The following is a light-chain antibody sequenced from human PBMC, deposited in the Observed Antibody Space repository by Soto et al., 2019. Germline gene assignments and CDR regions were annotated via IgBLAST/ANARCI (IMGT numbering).Light chain of an antibody. CDR1: SSDVGAYNY. J-gene: IGLJ3*02. Sequence: QSALTQPASVSGSPGQSITISCTGTSSDVGAYNYVSWFQQQPGKAPRLIIYDVSNRPSGVSNRFSGSKSGNTASLTISGLQAEDEADYYCSSYTTSTTGVFGGGTKVTVL. CDR3: SSYTTSTTGV. V-gene: IGLV2-14*01. CDR2: DVS.